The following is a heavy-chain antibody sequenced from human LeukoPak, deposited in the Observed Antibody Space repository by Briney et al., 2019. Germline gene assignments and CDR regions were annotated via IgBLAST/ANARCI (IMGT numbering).Heavy chain of an antibody. CDR1: GFTFSSYA. CDR2: ISSNRGST. D-gene: IGHD3-16*02. J-gene: IGHJ4*02. CDR3: ARDWSSVIPGAYFDY. Sequence: GGSLRLSCAASGFTFSSYAMHWVRQAPGKGLEYVSAISSNRGSTYYANSVKGRFTISRDNSKNTLYLQMGSLRAEDMAVYYCARDWSSVIPGAYFDYWGQGTLVTVSS. V-gene: IGHV3-64*01.